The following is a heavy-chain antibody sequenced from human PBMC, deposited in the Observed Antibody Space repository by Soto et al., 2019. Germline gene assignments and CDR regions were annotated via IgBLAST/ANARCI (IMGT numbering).Heavy chain of an antibody. Sequence: ASVKVSCKASGYTFTGYYMHWVRQAPGQGLEWMGWINPNSGGTNYAQKFQGWVTMTRDTSISTAYMELSRLRSDDTAVYYCARDLRGSIAAAGTLWFDPWGQGTLVTVSS. CDR2: INPNSGGT. CDR3: ARDLRGSIAAAGTLWFDP. CDR1: GYTFTGYY. J-gene: IGHJ5*02. D-gene: IGHD6-13*01. V-gene: IGHV1-2*04.